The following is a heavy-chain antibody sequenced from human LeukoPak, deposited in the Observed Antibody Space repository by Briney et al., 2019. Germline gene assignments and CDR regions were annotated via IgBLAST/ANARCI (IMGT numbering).Heavy chain of an antibody. D-gene: IGHD3-3*01. J-gene: IGHJ4*02. Sequence: PGGSLRLSCAASGFTFSSYAMNWARQAPGKGLEWVSAISGSGGSTNYADSVKGRFTISRDNSKNTLYLQMNSLRAEDTAVYYCAKGWGIPIFGVVTNWGQGTLVTVSS. CDR2: ISGSGGST. V-gene: IGHV3-23*01. CDR3: AKGWGIPIFGVVTN. CDR1: GFTFSSYA.